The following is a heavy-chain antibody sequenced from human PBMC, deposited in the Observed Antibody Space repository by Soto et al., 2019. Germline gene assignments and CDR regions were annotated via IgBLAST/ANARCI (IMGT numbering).Heavy chain of an antibody. CDR1: GYLLTSYA. CDR3: ARDYSLHSSSPTKSHTFDI. J-gene: IGHJ3*02. Sequence: XAVKVSCKASGYLLTSYAIDWVRQAPGQRLEWMGWINVGNGNTKYPQKFQDRFTITSDTSASTVYMELSSLRSEDTAVYFCARDYSLHSSSPTKSHTFDICGQQTMVTVSS. D-gene: IGHD6-6*01. V-gene: IGHV1-3*01. CDR2: INVGNGNT.